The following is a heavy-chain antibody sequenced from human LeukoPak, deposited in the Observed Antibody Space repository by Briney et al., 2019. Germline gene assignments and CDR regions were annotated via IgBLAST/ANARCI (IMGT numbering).Heavy chain of an antibody. CDR1: GGSISSSSYY. J-gene: IGHJ3*02. V-gene: IGHV4-39*07. CDR2: IYYSGST. D-gene: IGHD3-16*01. CDR3: ARVMGGAFDI. Sequence: SETLSLTCTVSGGSISSSSYYWGWIRQPPGKGLEWIGSIYYSGSTYYNPSLKSRVTISVDTSKNQFSLKLSSVTAADTAVYYCARVMGGAFDIWGQGTMVIVSS.